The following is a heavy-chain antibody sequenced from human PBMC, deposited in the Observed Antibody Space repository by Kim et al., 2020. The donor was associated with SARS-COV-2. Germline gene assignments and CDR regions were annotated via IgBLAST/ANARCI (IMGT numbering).Heavy chain of an antibody. CDR2: ISWNSGSI. CDR1: GFTFGDYA. CDR3: AKDIGPVVGAGGAFDI. J-gene: IGHJ3*02. D-gene: IGHD1-26*01. V-gene: IGHV3-9*01. Sequence: GGSLRLSCAASGFTFGDYAMHWVRQAPGKGLEWVSGISWNSGSIGYADSVKGRFTISRDNAKNSLYLQMNSLRAEDTALYYCAKDIGPVVGAGGAFDIWGQGTMVTVSS.